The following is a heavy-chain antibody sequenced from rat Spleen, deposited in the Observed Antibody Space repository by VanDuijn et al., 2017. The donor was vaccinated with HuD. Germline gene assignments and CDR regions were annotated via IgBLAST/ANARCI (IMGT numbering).Heavy chain of an antibody. CDR2: ITNTGGST. CDR1: GFTFNNYW. V-gene: IGHV5-31*01. CDR3: TSPLMYTTDYYYDDPWWYFDF. Sequence: EVQLVESGGGLVQPGRSLKLSCVASGFTFNNYWMTWIRQAPGKGLEWVASITNTGGSTYYPDSVKGRFTISRDNAKSTLYLQMNSLRSEDTATYYCTSPLMYTTDYYYDDPWWYFDFWGPGTMVTVSS. J-gene: IGHJ1*01. D-gene: IGHD1-6*01.